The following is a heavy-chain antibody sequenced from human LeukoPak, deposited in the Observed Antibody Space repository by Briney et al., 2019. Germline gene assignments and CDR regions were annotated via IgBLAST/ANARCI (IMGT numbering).Heavy chain of an antibody. CDR3: ARDFDSSSSDF. D-gene: IGHD6-6*01. CDR2: ISGYNGNT. V-gene: IGHV1-18*01. CDR1: GYKFSSFG. Sequence: ASVKVSCKASGYKFSSFGISWVRQAPGQGLEWMGWISGYNGNTNYLQKLQGRVTMTTDTSTSTSYMEPRSLRTDDTAVYYCARDFDSSSSDFWGQGTLVTVSS. J-gene: IGHJ4*02.